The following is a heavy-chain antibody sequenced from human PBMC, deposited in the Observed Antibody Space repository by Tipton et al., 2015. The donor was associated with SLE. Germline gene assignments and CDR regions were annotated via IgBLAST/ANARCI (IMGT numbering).Heavy chain of an antibody. J-gene: IGHJ5*02. CDR3: ARISDFDYWSGRSGWFDP. CDR1: GDSISIGNYY. V-gene: IGHV4-39*07. D-gene: IGHD3-3*01. Sequence: LRLSCTVSGDSISIGNYYWGWIRQPPGKGLEWIGTIYYSGTTYYNTSLKSRLSISQDTSENQFSLRLSSVTAADTAVYYCARISDFDYWSGRSGWFDPWGQGIQVTVSS. CDR2: IYYSGTT.